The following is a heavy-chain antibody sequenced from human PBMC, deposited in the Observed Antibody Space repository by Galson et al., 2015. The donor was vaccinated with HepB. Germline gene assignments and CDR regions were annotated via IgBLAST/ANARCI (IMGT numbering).Heavy chain of an antibody. D-gene: IGHD6-19*01. J-gene: IGHJ6*02. CDR2: ISYDGSNK. CDR3: AKDKQWLSYYYYGIDV. CDR1: GFTFSSYG. V-gene: IGHV3-30*18. Sequence: SLRLSCAGSGFTFSSYGMHWVRQAPGKGLEWVAVISYDGSNKYYADSVKGRFTISRDNSKNTLYLQMNSLRAEDTAVYYCAKDKQWLSYYYYGIDVWGQGTTVTVSS.